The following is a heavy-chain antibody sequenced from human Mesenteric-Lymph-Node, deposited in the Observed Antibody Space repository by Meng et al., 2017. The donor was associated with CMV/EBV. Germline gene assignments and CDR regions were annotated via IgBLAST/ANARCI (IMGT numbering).Heavy chain of an antibody. CDR3: ARVYYDSSGYLNL. CDR1: GYAFTDYY. V-gene: IGHV1-2*02. CDR2: INLKNGAT. D-gene: IGHD3-22*01. J-gene: IGHJ2*01. Sequence: ASVKVSCKASGYAFTDYYVHWVRQAPGQGLELMGWINLKNGATTYAQRFQDRVTMTRDTSITTTYMGLRRLRSDDTAFYYCARVYYDSSGYLNLWGRGTLVTVSS.